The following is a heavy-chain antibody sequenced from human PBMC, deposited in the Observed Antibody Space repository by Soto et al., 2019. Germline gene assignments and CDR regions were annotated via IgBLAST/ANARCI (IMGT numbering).Heavy chain of an antibody. CDR3: ARHGYNYGGGYFDY. J-gene: IGHJ4*02. Sequence: EVQLVESVGGLVQPGGSLRLSCAASGVTVSSNYMSWVRQAPGNGLEWVSVIYSGGSTYYADSVKGRFTISRDNSKNTLYLQMNSLRAEDTAVYYCARHGYNYGGGYFDYWGQGTLVTVSS. CDR2: IYSGGST. V-gene: IGHV3-66*04. D-gene: IGHD5-18*01. CDR1: GVTVSSNY.